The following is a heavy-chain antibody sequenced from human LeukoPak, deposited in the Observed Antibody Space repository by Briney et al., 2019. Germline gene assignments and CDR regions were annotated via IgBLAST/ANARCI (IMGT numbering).Heavy chain of an antibody. CDR2: ISSSSSTI. D-gene: IGHD3-3*01. CDR1: GFTFSSYS. Sequence: PGGSLRLSCAASGFTFSSYSMNWVRQAPGKGLEWVSYISSSSSTIYYADSVKGRFTISRDNAKNSLYLQMNSLRAEDTAVYYCARFALGWLPKEYYYYYMDVWGKGTTVTVSS. J-gene: IGHJ6*03. V-gene: IGHV3-48*04. CDR3: ARFALGWLPKEYYYYYMDV.